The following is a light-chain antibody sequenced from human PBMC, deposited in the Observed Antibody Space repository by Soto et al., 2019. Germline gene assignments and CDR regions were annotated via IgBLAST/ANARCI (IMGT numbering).Light chain of an antibody. CDR1: QSVSSN. V-gene: IGKV3-15*01. Sequence: VMTQSPVTLSVSPGERATLSCRASQSVSSNLGWFQQKRGQAPRLLIYGASTRATGIPARFSGSGSGTEFTLTISSLQSEDFAVYYCQQYNTWPRTFGQGTKVDIK. J-gene: IGKJ1*01. CDR2: GAS. CDR3: QQYNTWPRT.